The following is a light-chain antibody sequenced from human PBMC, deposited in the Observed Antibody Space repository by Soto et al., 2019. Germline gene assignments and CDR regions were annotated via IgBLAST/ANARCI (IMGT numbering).Light chain of an antibody. J-gene: IGKJ1*01. CDR1: QSVLYSSNNKNY. CDR3: QQYYSTPRT. V-gene: IGKV4-1*01. Sequence: DIVMTQSPDSLAVSLGERATINCKSSQSVLYSSNNKNYLAWYQQKPGQPPKLLIYWGSTRESGVPDRFSGSGSGTDFTLTISSLRAEDVVVYYCQQYYSTPRTFGERTKVEIK. CDR2: WGS.